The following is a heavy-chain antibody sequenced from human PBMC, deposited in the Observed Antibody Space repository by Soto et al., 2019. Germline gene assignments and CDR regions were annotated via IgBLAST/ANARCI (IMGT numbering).Heavy chain of an antibody. J-gene: IGHJ3*02. D-gene: IGHD3-22*01. CDR2: ISSSSSYT. CDR1: GFTFSDYY. Sequence: QVQLVESGGGLVKPGGSLRLSCAASGFTFSDYYMSWIRQAPGKGLEWVSYISSSSSYTNYADSVKGRFTISRDNAKKSLYLQMNSLRAEDTAVYYCTRKGSTYYYDSSGYPDDAFDIWGQGTMVTVSS. CDR3: TRKGSTYYYDSSGYPDDAFDI. V-gene: IGHV3-11*06.